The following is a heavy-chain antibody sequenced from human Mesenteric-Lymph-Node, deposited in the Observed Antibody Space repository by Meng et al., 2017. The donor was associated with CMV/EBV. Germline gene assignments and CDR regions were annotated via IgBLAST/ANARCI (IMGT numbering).Heavy chain of an antibody. V-gene: IGHV4-34*01. CDR2: ISLLQGA. J-gene: IGHJ4*02. CDR3: AGGSRAAWELLAN. D-gene: IGHD1-26*01. Sequence: SETLSLTCAVFGGSFNNYHWTWIRQPPGKGLEWIGDISLLQGAAYNPSLRNRVSISQDTSKNQFSLEVTSVTAADTAVYYCAGGSRAAWELLANWGPGTLVTVSS. CDR1: GGSFNNYH.